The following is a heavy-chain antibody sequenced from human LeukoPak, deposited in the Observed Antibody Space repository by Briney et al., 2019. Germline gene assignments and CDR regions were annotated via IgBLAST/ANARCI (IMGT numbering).Heavy chain of an antibody. V-gene: IGHV1-46*01. J-gene: IGHJ3*02. Sequence: RASVKVSCKASGYTFTSYYMHWVRQAPGQGLEWMGIINPSGGSTSYAQKFQGRVTMTRDTSTSTVYMELSSLRSEDTAVYYCARGRYYYDSSGYYLKAFDIWGQGTMVTVSS. D-gene: IGHD3-22*01. CDR1: GYTFTSYY. CDR2: INPSGGST. CDR3: ARGRYYYDSSGYYLKAFDI.